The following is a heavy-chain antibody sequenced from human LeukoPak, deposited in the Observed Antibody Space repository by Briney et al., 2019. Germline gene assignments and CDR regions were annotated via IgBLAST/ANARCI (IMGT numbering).Heavy chain of an antibody. CDR1: GYTFTGYY. V-gene: IGHV1-8*03. Sequence: ASVKVSCKASGYTFTGYYMHWVGQAAGQGVEGVGWMNPNRGNTGHAQKFQGRVTITRHTTISTAYMETSTLRSEDTAVYYCARARVLRYFDWLNTLRYYYMAVWGRGTTVTVSS. J-gene: IGHJ6*03. CDR2: MNPNRGNT. CDR3: ARARVLRYFDWLNTLRYYYMAV. D-gene: IGHD3-9*01.